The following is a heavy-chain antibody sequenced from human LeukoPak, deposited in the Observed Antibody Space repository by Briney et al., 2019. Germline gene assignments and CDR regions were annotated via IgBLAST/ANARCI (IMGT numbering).Heavy chain of an antibody. Sequence: TSETLSLTCAVYGGSFSGYYWSWIRQPPGKGLEWIGEINHSGSTNYNPSLKSRVTTSVDTSKNQFSLKLSSVTAADTAVYYCAKTGYSYGYYYFDYWGQGTLVTVSS. J-gene: IGHJ4*02. CDR3: AKTGYSYGYYYFDY. CDR2: INHSGST. CDR1: GGSFSGYY. D-gene: IGHD5-18*01. V-gene: IGHV4-34*01.